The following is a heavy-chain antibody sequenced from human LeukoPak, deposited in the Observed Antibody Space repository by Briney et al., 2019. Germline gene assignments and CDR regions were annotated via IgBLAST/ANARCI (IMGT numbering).Heavy chain of an antibody. Sequence: GGSLRLSCAAFGFTFSSYPMNWVRQAPGKGLEWVSNVRPGDSARFYADSVRGRFTISRDDAKNSLYLQMNSLRDEDTAVYYCATDSHYAFDFWGLGTLVTVSS. D-gene: IGHD4-17*01. CDR1: GFTFSSYP. CDR3: ATDSHYAFDF. CDR2: VRPGDSAR. J-gene: IGHJ4*02. V-gene: IGHV3-48*02.